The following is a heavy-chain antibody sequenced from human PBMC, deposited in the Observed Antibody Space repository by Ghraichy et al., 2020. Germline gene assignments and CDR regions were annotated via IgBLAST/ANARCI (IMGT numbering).Heavy chain of an antibody. CDR1: GFTFSTYG. J-gene: IGHJ4*02. D-gene: IGHD1-26*01. V-gene: IGHV3-33*01. Sequence: GESLRLSCAASGFTFSTYGMHWVRQAPGKGLEWVAVIWYDGSNKYYADSVRGRFTISRDNSENTLYLQMSSLRAEDTAVYYCARAVGPFDYWGQGTLVTVTS. CDR2: IWYDGSNK. CDR3: ARAVGPFDY.